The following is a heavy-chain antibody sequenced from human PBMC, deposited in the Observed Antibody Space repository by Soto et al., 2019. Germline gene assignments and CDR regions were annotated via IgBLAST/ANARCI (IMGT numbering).Heavy chain of an antibody. CDR1: GGTFRSYT. CDR3: ARAPLTGTTYYYYYMDV. CDR2: IIPILGIA. V-gene: IGHV1-69*02. D-gene: IGHD1-1*01. Sequence: SVKVSCKASGGTFRSYTISWVRQAPGQGLEWMGRIIPILGIANYAQKFQGRVTITADKSTSTAYMELSSLRSEDTAVYYCARAPLTGTTYYYYYMDVWGKGTTVTVSS. J-gene: IGHJ6*03.